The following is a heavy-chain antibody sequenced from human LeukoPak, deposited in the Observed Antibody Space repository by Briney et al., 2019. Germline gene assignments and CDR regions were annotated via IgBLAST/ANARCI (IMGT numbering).Heavy chain of an antibody. CDR3: ARLLVYNSGGEAFDH. Sequence: PGGSLRLSCAASGFTFSRYWMSWVRQAPGKGLEWVANIKQDGSEKYYVDSVKGRFTISRDNAKNYLCLQMDSRRAEDTAVYYCARLLVYNSGGEAFDHWGQGTLVTVSS. J-gene: IGHJ4*02. V-gene: IGHV3-7*01. D-gene: IGHD1-20*01. CDR2: IKQDGSEK. CDR1: GFTFSRYW.